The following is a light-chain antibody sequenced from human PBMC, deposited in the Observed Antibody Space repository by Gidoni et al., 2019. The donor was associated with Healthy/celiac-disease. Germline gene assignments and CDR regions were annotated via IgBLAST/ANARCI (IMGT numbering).Light chain of an antibody. V-gene: IGKV2-28*01. CDR1: QSIPHSNGYNY. Sequence: DILLTQSPLPLPVTPGEPASISCRSSQSIPHSNGYNYLAWYLQKPVQSPQLLIYLGSNRASGVTDRFSGSGSGKDFTLKISRVEAEDVGVYYCMQALQTPWTFGQGTKVEIK. CDR3: MQALQTPWT. J-gene: IGKJ1*01. CDR2: LGS.